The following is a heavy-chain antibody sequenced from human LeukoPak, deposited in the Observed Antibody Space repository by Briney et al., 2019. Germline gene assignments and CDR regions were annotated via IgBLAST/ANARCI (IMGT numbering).Heavy chain of an antibody. Sequence: SETLSLTCTVSGGSISSYYWSWIRQPPGKGLEWIGYIYYSGITDYNPSLRSRVTISVDTSKNQCSLKLSSVTAADTAVYYCAREDYCGGGSCYSGYFQHWGQGTLVTVSS. V-gene: IGHV4-59*01. J-gene: IGHJ1*01. CDR1: GGSISSYY. CDR3: AREDYCGGGSCYSGYFQH. D-gene: IGHD2-15*01. CDR2: IYYSGIT.